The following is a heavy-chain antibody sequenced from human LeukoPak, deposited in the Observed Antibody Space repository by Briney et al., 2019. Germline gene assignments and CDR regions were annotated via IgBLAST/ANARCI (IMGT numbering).Heavy chain of an antibody. CDR1: GGSISSYY. CDR2: IYYSGST. Sequence: SETLSLTCTVSGGSISSYYWSWIRQPPGKGPEWIGYIYYSGSTNYNPSLKSRVTISVDTSKNQFSLKLSSVTATDTVVYYCARTRSGSYWDWGQGTLVTVSS. V-gene: IGHV4-59*01. D-gene: IGHD3-10*01. J-gene: IGHJ4*02. CDR3: ARTRSGSYWD.